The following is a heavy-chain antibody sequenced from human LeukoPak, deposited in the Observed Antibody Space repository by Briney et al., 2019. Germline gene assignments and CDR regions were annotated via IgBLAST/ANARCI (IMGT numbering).Heavy chain of an antibody. J-gene: IGHJ4*02. CDR2: INPNSGGT. D-gene: IGHD6-13*01. CDR1: GYTFTGYQ. CDR3: ARVRTPLKYSSSWYGRQPHDY. V-gene: IGHV1-2*02. Sequence: ASVKVSCKASGYTFTGYQMHGVRQAPGQGLEWMGWINPNSGGTNYAQKLQGRVTMTTDTSTSTAYMELRSLRSDDTAVYYCARVRTPLKYSSSWYGRQPHDYWGQGTLVTVSS.